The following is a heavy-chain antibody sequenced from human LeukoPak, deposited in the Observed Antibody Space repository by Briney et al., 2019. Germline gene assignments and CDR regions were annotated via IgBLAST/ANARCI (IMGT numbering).Heavy chain of an antibody. V-gene: IGHV4-59*01. CDR3: ARGYSSSWIYLDY. CDR1: GGSISNYW. Sequence: SETLSLTCTVSGGSISNYWWSWIRQPPGKGLEWIGYVFDSGSTNYNPSLKSRVTISVDTSKKQFSLKVSSVTAADTAVYYCARGYSSSWIYLDYWGQGTLVTVSS. CDR2: VFDSGST. D-gene: IGHD6-13*01. J-gene: IGHJ4*02.